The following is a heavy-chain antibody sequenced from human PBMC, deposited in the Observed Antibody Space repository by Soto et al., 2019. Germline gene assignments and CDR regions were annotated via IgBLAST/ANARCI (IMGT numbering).Heavy chain of an antibody. J-gene: IGHJ4*02. CDR2: IYSSGST. D-gene: IGHD5-12*01. CDR1: GASITSGGYY. Sequence: QVQLQESGPGLVKASQTLSLTCSVSGASITSGGYYGSWIRQHPVRGLEWIGYIYSSGSTYYNPSLKSRLDMSVDTSKNQFSLKLRSVTAADSAIYYCARDGVRGWLRLDFWGQGALVTVSS. V-gene: IGHV4-31*03. CDR3: ARDGVRGWLRLDF.